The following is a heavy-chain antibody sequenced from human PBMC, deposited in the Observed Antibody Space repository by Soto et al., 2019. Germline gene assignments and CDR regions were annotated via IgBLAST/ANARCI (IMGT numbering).Heavy chain of an antibody. CDR2: INPSSGGT. V-gene: IGHV1-2*04. D-gene: IGHD2-2*01. J-gene: IGHJ4*02. CDR3: ARSPNQYCSSTSCYGGGFDC. CDR1: GYTFTGYS. Sequence: QVQLVQSGAEVKKPGASVKVSCKASGYTFTGYSMHWVRQAPGQGLEWMGWINPSSGGTNYAQKFQGWATMTRVTAISTAYMELSRLRSDDTAVYYCARSPNQYCSSTSCYGGGFDCWGKGTLVTVSS.